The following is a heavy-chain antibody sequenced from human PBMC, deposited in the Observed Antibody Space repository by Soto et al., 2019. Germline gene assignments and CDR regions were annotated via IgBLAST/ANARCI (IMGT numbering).Heavy chain of an antibody. Sequence: QVQLQASGPGLVTPSQTLSLTCTVSGGSISSGGYYWSWIRQHPGKGLEWIGYICYSGSPYYNPALKSRVTISVDTSKNQFSLKLSSVTAADTAVYYCARGLVGRLYGMDVWGQRTTVAVSS. J-gene: IGHJ6*02. CDR1: GGSISSGGYY. CDR3: ARGLVGRLYGMDV. D-gene: IGHD1-26*01. CDR2: ICYSGSP. V-gene: IGHV4-31*03.